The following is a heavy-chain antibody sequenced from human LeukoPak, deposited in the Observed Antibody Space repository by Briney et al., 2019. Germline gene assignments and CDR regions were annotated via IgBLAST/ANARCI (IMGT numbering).Heavy chain of an antibody. CDR3: ARARGYNHGPQDYYFDY. V-gene: IGHV3-23*01. D-gene: IGHD5-18*01. CDR2: ISGSGGST. CDR1: GFTFSNHA. J-gene: IGHJ4*02. Sequence: GGSLRLSCAASGFTFSNHALSWVRQAPGKGLEWVSTISGSGGSTLYADSVKGRFTISRDNAKSSLYLQMSSLRDEDTAVYYCARARGYNHGPQDYYFDYWGQGTLVTVSS.